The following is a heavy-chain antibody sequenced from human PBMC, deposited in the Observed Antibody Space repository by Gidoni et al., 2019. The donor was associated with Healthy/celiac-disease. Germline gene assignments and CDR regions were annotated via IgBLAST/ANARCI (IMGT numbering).Heavy chain of an antibody. Sequence: QVQLTVSGRGVVQPGGSLSISCEASGFTFSRYGMHWVRQAPGKGLEWVAVIWYDGSNKYYADSVKCRFTISRDNSKNTLYLQMNSLRAEDTDVYYCAREGNRWLQSYGMDVWGQGATVTVSS. V-gene: IGHV3-33*08. CDR3: AREGNRWLQSYGMDV. CDR1: GFTFSRYG. D-gene: IGHD5-12*01. J-gene: IGHJ6*01. CDR2: IWYDGSNK.